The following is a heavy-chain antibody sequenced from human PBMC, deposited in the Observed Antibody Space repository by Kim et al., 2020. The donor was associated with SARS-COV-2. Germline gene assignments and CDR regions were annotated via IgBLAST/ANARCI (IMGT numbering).Heavy chain of an antibody. D-gene: IGHD1-1*01. Sequence: GGSLRLSCVASGFTFSSYGMSWVRQAPGKGLEWVSGIIDSGSSANYIDSVKGRFTXSXDNSKNTVXXQMSSLRVEDRAVYYCGKCSXXNCRDYYFEYWGQGXLVTVS. J-gene: IGHJ4*02. CDR2: IIDSGSSA. CDR3: GKCSXXNCRDYYFEY. V-gene: IGHV3-23*01. CDR1: GFTFSSYG.